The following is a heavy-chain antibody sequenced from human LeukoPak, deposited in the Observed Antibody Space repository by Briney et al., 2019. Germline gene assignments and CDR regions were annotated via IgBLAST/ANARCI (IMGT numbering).Heavy chain of an antibody. Sequence: GGSLRLSCAASGFTFSSYAMSWVRLAPGKGLEWVSAISGSGGSTHYADSVKGRLTNSRDNSKNTLYLQMNSLRAEDTAVYYCAKGVLQCYYYYYMDVWGEGTTVTVSS. D-gene: IGHD2/OR15-2a*01. CDR2: ISGSGGST. V-gene: IGHV3-23*01. CDR3: AKGVLQCYYYYYMDV. CDR1: GFTFSSYA. J-gene: IGHJ6*03.